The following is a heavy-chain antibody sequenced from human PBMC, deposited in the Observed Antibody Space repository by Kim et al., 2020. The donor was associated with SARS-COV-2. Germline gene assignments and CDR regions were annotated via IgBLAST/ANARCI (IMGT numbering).Heavy chain of an antibody. CDR1: GYTFTGYY. V-gene: IGHV1-2*06. D-gene: IGHD5-12*01. CDR2: INPNSGGT. Sequence: ASVKVSCKASGYTFTGYYMHWVRQAPGQGLEWMGRINPNSGGTNYAQKFQGRVTMTRDTSISTAYMELSRLRSDDTAVYYCARDPKDGYNSWRRSYYYYGMDVWGQGTTVTVSS. CDR3: ARDPKDGYNSWRRSYYYYGMDV. J-gene: IGHJ6*02.